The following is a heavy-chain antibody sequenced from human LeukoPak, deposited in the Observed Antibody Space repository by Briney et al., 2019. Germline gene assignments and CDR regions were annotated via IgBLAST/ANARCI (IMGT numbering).Heavy chain of an antibody. CDR1: GYSFTAYY. J-gene: IGHJ4*02. V-gene: IGHV1-2*02. D-gene: IGHD2-21*02. Sequence: ASVKVSCKASGYSFTAYYMHWVRQAPGQGLEWMGWINPNSGGTNYAQKFQGRVTMTRDTSISTAYMELSRLRSDDTAVYFCAREFRVVMTAFLDYWGQGTLVIVSS. CDR2: INPNSGGT. CDR3: AREFRVVMTAFLDY.